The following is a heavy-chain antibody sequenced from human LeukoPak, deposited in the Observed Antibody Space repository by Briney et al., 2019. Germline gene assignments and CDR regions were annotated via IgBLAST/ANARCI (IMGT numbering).Heavy chain of an antibody. J-gene: IGHJ6*02. V-gene: IGHV3-30-3*01. CDR3: ARGSYSGYESLYPYYYYGMDV. CDR1: GFTFSSYA. D-gene: IGHD5-12*01. CDR2: ISYDGSNK. Sequence: PGRSLRLSCAASGFTFSSYAMHWVRQAPGKGLEWVAVISYDGSNKYYADSVKGRFTISRDNSKNTLYLQMNSLRAEDTAVYYCARGSYSGYESLYPYYYYGMDVWGQGTTVTVSS.